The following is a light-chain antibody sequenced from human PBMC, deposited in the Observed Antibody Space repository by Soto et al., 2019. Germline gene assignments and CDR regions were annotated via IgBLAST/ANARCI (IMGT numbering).Light chain of an antibody. CDR3: QQANSFPFT. CDR1: QSISSW. J-gene: IGKJ2*01. CDR2: SAS. V-gene: IGKV1-12*01. Sequence: DIQMTQSPSSVSASVGDRVTITCRASQSISSWLAWYQQKAGEAPKLPIYSASSLQSGVPSRFSGSGSGTDFTLTISSLQAEDLATYYCQQANSFPFTFGQGTKLEIK.